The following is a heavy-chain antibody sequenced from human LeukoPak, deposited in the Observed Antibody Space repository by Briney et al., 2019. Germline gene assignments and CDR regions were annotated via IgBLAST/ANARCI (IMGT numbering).Heavy chain of an antibody. CDR3: ARRDIVATYEYYFDY. V-gene: IGHV1-2*02. CDR2: INPNSGGA. Sequence: ASVKVSCMASGYTFTGYYMRWVRQAPGQGLEWMGWINPNSGGANYAQKFQGRVTMTRDTSISTAYMELSRLGSDDTAVYYCARRDIVATYEYYFDYWGQVTLVTVSS. D-gene: IGHD5-12*01. J-gene: IGHJ4*02. CDR1: GYTFTGYY.